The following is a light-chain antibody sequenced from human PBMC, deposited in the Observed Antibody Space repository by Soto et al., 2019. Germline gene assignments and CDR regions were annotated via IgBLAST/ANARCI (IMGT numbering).Light chain of an antibody. V-gene: IGKV3-15*01. CDR1: QSVGGN. CDR2: AAS. CDR3: QQYNNWPPWT. J-gene: IGKJ1*01. Sequence: EILMTQSPATLSVSPGERATLSCRASQSVGGNLAWYQQKPGQAPRLLIYAASTRATGIPARFSGSGSGTEFTLTISSLQSEDFAVYYCQQYNNWPPWTFGQGTKVDIK.